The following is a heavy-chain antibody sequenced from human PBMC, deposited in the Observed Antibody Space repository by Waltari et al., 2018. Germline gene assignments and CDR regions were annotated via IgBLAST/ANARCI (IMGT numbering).Heavy chain of an antibody. CDR1: GYTFTSYA. D-gene: IGHD3-22*01. Sequence: QVQLVQSGAEVKKPGASVKVSCKASGYTFTSYAMHWVRQAPGQRLEWMGWINAGNGNTKYSQEFQGRVTITRDTSASTAYMELSSLRSEDMAVYYCARETYYYDSSGSPAFDIWGQGTMVIVSS. CDR3: ARETYYYDSSGSPAFDI. CDR2: INAGNGNT. V-gene: IGHV1-3*03. J-gene: IGHJ3*02.